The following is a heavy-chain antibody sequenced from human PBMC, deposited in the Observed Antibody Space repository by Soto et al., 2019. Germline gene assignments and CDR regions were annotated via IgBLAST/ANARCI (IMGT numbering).Heavy chain of an antibody. V-gene: IGHV4-30-2*01. J-gene: IGHJ4*02. CDR2: IYHSGST. CDR3: ARQMTTVTTVDY. Sequence: SETLSLTCAVSGGSISSGGYSWSWIRQPPGKGLEWIRYIYHSGSTYYNPSLKSRVTISVDRSKNQFSLKLSSVTAADTAVYYCARQMTTVTTVDYWGQGTLVTVSS. CDR1: GGSISSGGYS. D-gene: IGHD4-17*01.